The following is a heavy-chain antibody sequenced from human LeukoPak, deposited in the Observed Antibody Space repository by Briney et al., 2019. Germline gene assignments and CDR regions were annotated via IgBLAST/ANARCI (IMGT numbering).Heavy chain of an antibody. Sequence: GGSLRLSCAASGFTFSSYGMHWVRQAPGKGLEWVAVIWYDGSNNYYADSVKGRFTISRDNSKNPLYVQMNSVRAEDTAVYYCARVPTYCLRYGFVDSWGQGTLVTVSS. CDR1: GFTFSSYG. CDR3: ARVPTYCLRYGFVDS. V-gene: IGHV3-33*01. D-gene: IGHD3-9*01. J-gene: IGHJ4*02. CDR2: IWYDGSNN.